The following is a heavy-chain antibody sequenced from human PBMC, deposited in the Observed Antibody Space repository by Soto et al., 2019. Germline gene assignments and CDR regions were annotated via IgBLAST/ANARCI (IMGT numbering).Heavy chain of an antibody. CDR2: INPRNGAT. V-gene: IGHV1-2*02. Sequence: GASVKVSCKASGYTFIDYYMYWVRQAPGQGLEWMGWINPRNGATDYAQKFQGRVTLTRDTSISTAYMELSRLRSDDTAVYYCARDPSPWFDPWGQGTLVTVSS. CDR1: GYTFIDYY. J-gene: IGHJ5*02. CDR3: ARDPSPWFDP.